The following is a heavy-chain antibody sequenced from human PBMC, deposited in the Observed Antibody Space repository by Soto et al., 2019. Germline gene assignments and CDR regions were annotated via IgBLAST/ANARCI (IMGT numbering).Heavy chain of an antibody. CDR2: IKSKTDGGTT. V-gene: IGHV3-15*01. CDR1: GFTFSNAW. J-gene: IGHJ6*02. Sequence: EVQLVESGGGLVKTGGSLRLTCAASGFTFSNAWMSWVRQAPGKGLEWVGRIKSKTDGGTTDYAAPVKGRFTISRDDSKNTLFLQMNSLKTEDTAVYYCTRLERDYYYGMDVWGQGTTVTVSS. CDR3: TRLERDYYYGMDV.